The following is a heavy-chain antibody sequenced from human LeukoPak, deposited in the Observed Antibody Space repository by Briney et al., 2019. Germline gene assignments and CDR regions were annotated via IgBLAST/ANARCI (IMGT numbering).Heavy chain of an antibody. V-gene: IGHV4-34*01. D-gene: IGHD3-9*01. CDR2: INHSGST. CDR1: GGSFSGYY. Sequence: SETLSLTCAVYGGSFSGYYWSWIRQPPGKRLEWIGEINHSGSTNYNPSLKSRVTISVDTSKNQFSLKLSSVTAADTAVYYCARGHYDILTGYSHFDYWGQGTLVTVSS. J-gene: IGHJ4*02. CDR3: ARGHYDILTGYSHFDY.